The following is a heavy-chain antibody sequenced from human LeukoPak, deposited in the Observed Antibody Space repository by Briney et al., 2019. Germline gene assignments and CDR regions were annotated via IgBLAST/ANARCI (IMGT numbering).Heavy chain of an antibody. CDR1: GYTFTGYY. J-gene: IGHJ4*02. V-gene: IGHV1-2*06. CDR3: ARGITMIVVTSGY. Sequence: ASVKVSCKASGYTFTGYYMHWVRQAPGQGLEWTGRINPNSGGTNYAQKFQGRVTMTRDTSISTAYMELSRLRSDGTAVYYCARGITMIVVTSGYWGQGTLVTVSS. D-gene: IGHD3-22*01. CDR2: INPNSGGT.